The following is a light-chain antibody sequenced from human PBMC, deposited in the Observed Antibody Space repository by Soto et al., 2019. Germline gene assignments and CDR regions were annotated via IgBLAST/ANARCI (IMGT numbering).Light chain of an antibody. Sequence: QSVLTQPASVSGSPGQSITISCTGTSGDIGGYNYVSWYQQHPGKAPKLLISEVSNRPSGVSHRFSGSKSGNTASLTISGIMTEDEADYYCSSYTSRSTLVFGTGTKVTVL. V-gene: IGLV2-14*01. CDR3: SSYTSRSTLV. CDR2: EVS. CDR1: SGDIGGYNY. J-gene: IGLJ1*01.